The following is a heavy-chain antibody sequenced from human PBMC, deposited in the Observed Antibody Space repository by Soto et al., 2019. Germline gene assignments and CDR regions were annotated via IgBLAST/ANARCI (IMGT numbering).Heavy chain of an antibody. Sequence: QVQLVQSGAEVKKPGASVKVSCKASGYTFTSYDINWVRQATGQGLEWMGWMNPNSGNTGYAQKFQGRVTMTRNTSISTAYMELSSLRSEDTAVYYCAGAYYYDSSGHPNDDAFDIWGQGTMFTVSS. CDR3: AGAYYYDSSGHPNDDAFDI. CDR1: GYTFTSYD. V-gene: IGHV1-8*01. J-gene: IGHJ3*02. D-gene: IGHD3-22*01. CDR2: MNPNSGNT.